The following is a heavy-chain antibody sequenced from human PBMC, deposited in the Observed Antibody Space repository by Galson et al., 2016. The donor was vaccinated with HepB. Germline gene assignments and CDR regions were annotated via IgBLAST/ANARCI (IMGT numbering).Heavy chain of an antibody. CDR3: AQGSNGYL. J-gene: IGHJ4*02. CDR1: GFTFSNFA. V-gene: IGHV3-23*01. CDR2: IPSSGAKT. Sequence: SLRLSCAGSGFTFSNFALTWVRQAPGKELEWVSTIPSSGAKTYYADSVRGRFTISRDNSKNTLSLEMASLRADDTAVYYCAQGSNGYLWGQGTLVTVSS. D-gene: IGHD2-2*03.